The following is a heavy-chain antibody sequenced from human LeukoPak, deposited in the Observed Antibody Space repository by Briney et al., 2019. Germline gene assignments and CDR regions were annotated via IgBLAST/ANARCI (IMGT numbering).Heavy chain of an antibody. D-gene: IGHD6-19*01. V-gene: IGHV3-66*01. CDR1: GFTVSSTY. CDR3: ARDLAAVAGPHWYFDL. CDR2: IYLGGRT. J-gene: IGHJ2*01. Sequence: GGSLRLSCSASGFTVSSTYMTWVRQAPGKGLEWVSVIYLGGRTDYADSVKGRFTISRDNSKNMLYLQMNSLRVADTAVYYCARDLAAVAGPHWYFDLWGRGTLVTVSS.